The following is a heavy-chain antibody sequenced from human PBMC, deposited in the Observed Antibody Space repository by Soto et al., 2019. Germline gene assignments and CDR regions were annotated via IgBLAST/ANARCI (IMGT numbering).Heavy chain of an antibody. J-gene: IGHJ4*02. CDR2: IYPGDSDT. CDR1: GYRFTSYW. D-gene: IGHD1-26*01. CDR3: ARREGSWEVPHFEY. Sequence: GESLKISCKGSGYRFTSYWIAWVRQMPGKGLEWMGIIYPGDSDTRYSPSFQGQVTISADTSISTAYLQWSSLKSSDTAMYYCARREGSWEVPHFEYWGQGTGVTVSS. V-gene: IGHV5-51*01.